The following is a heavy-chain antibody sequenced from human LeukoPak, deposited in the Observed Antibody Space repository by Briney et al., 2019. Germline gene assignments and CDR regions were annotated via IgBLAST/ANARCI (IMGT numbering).Heavy chain of an antibody. CDR2: INTNTGNP. CDR3: ARDRTREFFDY. V-gene: IGHV7-4-1*02. Sequence: ASVKVSCKASGYTFTGYYMHWVRQAPGQGLEWMGWINTNTGNPTYAQGFTGRFVFSLDTSVTTAYLQISGLKAEDTAVYYCARDRTREFFDYWGQGTLVTVSS. CDR1: GYTFTGYY. J-gene: IGHJ4*02.